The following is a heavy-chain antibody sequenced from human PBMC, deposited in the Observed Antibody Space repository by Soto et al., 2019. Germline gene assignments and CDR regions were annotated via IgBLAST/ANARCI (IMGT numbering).Heavy chain of an antibody. Sequence: ASVKVSCKASGYTFTSYDINWVRQATGQGLEWMGWMNPNSGNTGYAQKFQGRVTTTRNTSISTAYMELSSLRSEDTAVYYCAREGFGELLFYYYYMDVWGKGTTVTVSS. D-gene: IGHD3-10*01. V-gene: IGHV1-8*01. CDR3: AREGFGELLFYYYYMDV. J-gene: IGHJ6*03. CDR2: MNPNSGNT. CDR1: GYTFTSYD.